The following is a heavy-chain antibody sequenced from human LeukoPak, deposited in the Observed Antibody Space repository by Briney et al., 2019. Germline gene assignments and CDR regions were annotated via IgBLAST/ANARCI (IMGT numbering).Heavy chain of an antibody. V-gene: IGHV1-46*01. CDR3: ARGPSLYGSGNYYNFDY. D-gene: IGHD3-10*01. CDR1: GYTFTSNY. Sequence: ASVKVSCKASGYTFTSNYMHWVRQAPGQGLEWMGIINPSGGSTSYAQKFQGRVTMTRDMSTSTVYMDLSSLRSEDTAVYYCARGPSLYGSGNYYNFDYWGQGTLVTVSS. J-gene: IGHJ4*02. CDR2: INPSGGST.